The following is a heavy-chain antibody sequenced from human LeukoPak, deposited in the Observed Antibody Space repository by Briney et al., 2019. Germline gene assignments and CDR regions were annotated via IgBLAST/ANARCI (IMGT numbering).Heavy chain of an antibody. CDR2: ISGTGGAT. D-gene: IGHD2-21*01. CDR1: GFSFGNYA. CDR3: VKDPRDTYGTNWFVS. V-gene: IGHV3-23*01. Sequence: GGSLRLSCVASGFSFGNYAMSWVRQAPGQGLQWVSKISGTGGATWYAGFAWDRFTIPRDNSKKTLYLPMSGLRVEDTAMYYCVKDPRDTYGTNWFVSWGQGTLLIVSS. J-gene: IGHJ5*01.